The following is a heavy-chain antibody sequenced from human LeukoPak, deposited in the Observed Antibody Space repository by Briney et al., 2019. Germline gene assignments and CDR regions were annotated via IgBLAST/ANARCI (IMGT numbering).Heavy chain of an antibody. Sequence: PGRSLRLSCVASGFXFSRHGFLWVRQAPGKGLEWVAVIWYDGSKKYYADSVKGRFTISRDDFKNTLYLQMNSLRAEDTAVYYCARDIARARLDVWGQGTTVTVSS. CDR3: ARDIARARLDV. J-gene: IGHJ6*02. V-gene: IGHV3-33*01. D-gene: IGHD2-21*01. CDR2: IWYDGSKK. CDR1: GFXFSRHG.